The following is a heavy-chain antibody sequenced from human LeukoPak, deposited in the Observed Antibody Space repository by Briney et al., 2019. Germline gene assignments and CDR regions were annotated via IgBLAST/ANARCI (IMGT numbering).Heavy chain of an antibody. J-gene: IGHJ6*02. CDR3: AREAFYYYGMDV. Sequence: GGSLRLSCAASGFTFGSYSMNWVRQAPGKGLEWVSSISSSSSYIYYADSVKGRFTISRDNAKNSLYLQMNSLRAEDTAVYYCAREAFYYYGMDVWGQGTTVTVSS. V-gene: IGHV3-21*01. CDR2: ISSSSSYI. CDR1: GFTFGSYS.